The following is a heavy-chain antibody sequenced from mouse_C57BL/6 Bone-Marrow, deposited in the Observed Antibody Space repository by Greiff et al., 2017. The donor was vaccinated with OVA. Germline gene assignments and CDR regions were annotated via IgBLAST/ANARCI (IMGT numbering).Heavy chain of an antibody. D-gene: IGHD3-3*01. Sequence: QVQLQQPGAELVMPGASVKLSCKASGYTFTSYWMHWVKQRPGQGLEWIGEIDPSDSYTKYNQKFKGKSTLTVDKSSSTAYMQLSSLTSEDSAVYYCAFRAYFDVWGTGTTVTVSS. J-gene: IGHJ1*03. CDR3: AFRAYFDV. CDR2: IDPSDSYT. V-gene: IGHV1-69*01. CDR1: GYTFTSYW.